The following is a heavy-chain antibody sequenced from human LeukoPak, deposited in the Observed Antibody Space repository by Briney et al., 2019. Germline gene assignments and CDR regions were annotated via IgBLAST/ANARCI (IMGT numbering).Heavy chain of an antibody. CDR3: ARTRYYYNSRSYGAPYYFDY. D-gene: IGHD3-10*01. CDR1: GYTFTSYG. Sequence: PSVKVSCKASGYTFTSYGISWVRQAPGQGLEWMGWISAYNGNTNYAQKLQGRVTMTTDTSTSTAYMELRSLRSDDTAVYYCARTRYYYNSRSYGAPYYFDYWGQGTLVTVSS. CDR2: ISAYNGNT. V-gene: IGHV1-18*01. J-gene: IGHJ4*02.